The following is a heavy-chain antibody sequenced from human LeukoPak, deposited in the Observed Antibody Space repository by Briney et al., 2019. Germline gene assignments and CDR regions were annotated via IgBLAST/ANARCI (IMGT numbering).Heavy chain of an antibody. CDR3: ARSEKYSYGIDY. V-gene: IGHV3-21*04. CDR2: ISSSSSYI. CDR1: GFTFSSYS. D-gene: IGHD5-18*01. J-gene: IGHJ4*02. Sequence: PGGSLRLSCAASGFTFSSYSMNWVRQAPGKGLEWVSSISSSSSYIYYADSVKGRFTISRDNSKNTLYLQMNSLRAEDTAVYYCARSEKYSYGIDYWGQGTLVTVSS.